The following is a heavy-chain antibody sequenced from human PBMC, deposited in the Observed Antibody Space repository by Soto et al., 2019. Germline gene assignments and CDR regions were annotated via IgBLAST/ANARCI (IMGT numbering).Heavy chain of an antibody. J-gene: IGHJ4*02. D-gene: IGHD3-22*01. V-gene: IGHV4-59*01. CDR1: GGSISSYY. Sequence: SETLSLTCTVSGGSISSYYWSWIRQPPGKGLEWIGYIYYSGSTNYNPSLKSRVTMSVDTSKNQFSLKLSSVTAADTAVYCCARLDRQNYYDSSGSLHYWGQGTLVTVSS. CDR2: IYYSGST. CDR3: ARLDRQNYYDSSGSLHY.